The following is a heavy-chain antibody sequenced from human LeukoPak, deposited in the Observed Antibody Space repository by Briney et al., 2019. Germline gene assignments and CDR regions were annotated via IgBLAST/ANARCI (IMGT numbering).Heavy chain of an antibody. Sequence: SETLSLTCTVSGGSISSYYWSWIRQPPGKGLEWIGVIYYSGSTNYNPSLKSRVTISVDTSKNQFPLKRRSVTAAATAVYYCARRHSSGWFYYWGQGTLVTVSS. CDR1: GGSISSYY. J-gene: IGHJ4*02. V-gene: IGHV4-59*08. CDR2: IYYSGST. D-gene: IGHD6-19*01. CDR3: ARRHSSGWFYY.